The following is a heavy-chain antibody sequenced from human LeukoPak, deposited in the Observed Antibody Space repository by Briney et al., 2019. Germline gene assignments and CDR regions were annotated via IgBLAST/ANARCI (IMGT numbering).Heavy chain of an antibody. V-gene: IGHV3-33*01. Sequence: GGSLRLSCAASGFTFSSYGTHWVRQAPGKGLEWVAVIWYDGSNKYYADSVKGRFAISRDNSKNTLYLQMNSLRAEDTAVYYCARDKPPPYYYDSSGIFDYWGQGTLVTVSS. D-gene: IGHD3-22*01. CDR1: GFTFSSYG. CDR2: IWYDGSNK. CDR3: ARDKPPPYYYDSSGIFDY. J-gene: IGHJ4*02.